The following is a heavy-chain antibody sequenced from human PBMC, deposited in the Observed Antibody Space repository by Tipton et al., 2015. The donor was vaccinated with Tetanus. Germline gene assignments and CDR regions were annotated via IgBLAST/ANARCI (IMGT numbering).Heavy chain of an antibody. CDR2: ISGTGTTV. CDR1: GFTFSSYN. D-gene: IGHD3-3*01. V-gene: IGHV3-48*02. CDR3: ARDFRPIFGVAQPFDP. J-gene: IGHJ5*02. Sequence: GSLRLSCAASGFTFSSYNMNWVRQAPGKGLEWVPHISGTGTTVDYADSVKGRFTISRDNAKNSLYLQMNSLRDEDTAIYYCARDFRPIFGVAQPFDPWGQGTLVTVSS.